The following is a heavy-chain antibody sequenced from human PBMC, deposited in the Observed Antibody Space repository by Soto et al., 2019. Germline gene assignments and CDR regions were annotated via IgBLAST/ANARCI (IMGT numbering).Heavy chain of an antibody. Sequence: QVQLVESGGGLVKPGGSLRLSCAASGFIFSDDYMSWIRQAPGRGLEWVSYISSGGGYTNYADSVKGRFTIPRDNAKNSLYLQMNSLRAEDTAVYYCARGRKVGNTGYYFDYWGQGTLVTGSS. CDR2: ISSGGGYT. V-gene: IGHV3-11*06. CDR3: ARGRKVGNTGYYFDY. D-gene: IGHD1-26*01. J-gene: IGHJ4*02. CDR1: GFIFSDDY.